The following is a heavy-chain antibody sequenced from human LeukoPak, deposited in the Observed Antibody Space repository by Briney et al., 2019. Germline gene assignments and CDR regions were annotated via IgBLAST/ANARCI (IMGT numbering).Heavy chain of an antibody. Sequence: SETLSLTCTVSGASMSSYYWNWIRQPPGKGLEWIGSIYYTGSTNYKASLKSRLTISVDTSKNQFSLELSSVTAADTAVYYCARRGHYYDTVGYFYFDYWDQRTLVTVSS. V-gene: IGHV4-59*01. CDR2: IYYTGST. J-gene: IGHJ4*02. CDR3: ARRGHYYDTVGYFYFDY. D-gene: IGHD3-22*01. CDR1: GASMSSYY.